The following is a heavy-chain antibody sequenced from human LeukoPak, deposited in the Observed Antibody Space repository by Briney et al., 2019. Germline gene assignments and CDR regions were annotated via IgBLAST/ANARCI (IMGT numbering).Heavy chain of an antibody. Sequence: GASVKVSCKASGYTFTSYGISWVRQAPGQGLEWMGWISAYNGNTNYAQKLQGRVTMTTDTSTSTAHMELRSLRSDDTAVYYCARSQSPMVRGVIPHNFDYWGQGTLVTVSS. D-gene: IGHD3-10*01. CDR2: ISAYNGNT. V-gene: IGHV1-18*01. J-gene: IGHJ4*02. CDR1: GYTFTSYG. CDR3: ARSQSPMVRGVIPHNFDY.